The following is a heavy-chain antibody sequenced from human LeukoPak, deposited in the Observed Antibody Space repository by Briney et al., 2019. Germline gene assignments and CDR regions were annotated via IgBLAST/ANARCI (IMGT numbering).Heavy chain of an antibody. Sequence: GASVKVSCKASGGTFSSYAISWVRQAPGQGLEWMGGIIPIFGTANYAQKFQGRVTITADKSTSTAYMELSSLRSEDTAVYYCVREYGFWSGYLSPTSGYYYYMDVWGKGTTVTVSS. CDR2: IIPIFGTA. CDR3: VREYGFWSGYLSPTSGYYYYMDV. V-gene: IGHV1-69*06. D-gene: IGHD3-3*01. J-gene: IGHJ6*03. CDR1: GGTFSSYA.